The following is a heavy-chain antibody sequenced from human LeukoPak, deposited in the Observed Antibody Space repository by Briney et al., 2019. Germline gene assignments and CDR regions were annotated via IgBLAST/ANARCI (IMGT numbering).Heavy chain of an antibody. CDR2: ISGSGGST. CDR3: AKDRWVGELPDY. V-gene: IGHV3-23*01. J-gene: IGHJ4*02. CDR1: GFSFSSYA. D-gene: IGHD1-26*01. Sequence: GGSLRLSCAASGFSFSSYAMSWVRQAPGKGLEWVSAISGSGGSTYYADSVKGRFTISRDNSKNTLYLQMNSLRAEDTAVYYCAKDRWVGELPDYWGQGTLVTVSS.